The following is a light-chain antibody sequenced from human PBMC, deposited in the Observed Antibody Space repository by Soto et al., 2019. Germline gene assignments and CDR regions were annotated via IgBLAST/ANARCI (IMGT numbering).Light chain of an antibody. CDR1: QSVLHSDGKTH. Sequence: DILLTQSPRSLSVTPGQPASISCSSSQSVLHSDGKTHLYWYLQRPGQSPHLLIYEVSRRFSGVPDRFSGNGSGTDFTLTVSRVEAEDVGVYYCMQTKQLPVTFGQGTKVDIK. J-gene: IGKJ1*01. CDR2: EVS. V-gene: IGKV2-29*02. CDR3: MQTKQLPVT.